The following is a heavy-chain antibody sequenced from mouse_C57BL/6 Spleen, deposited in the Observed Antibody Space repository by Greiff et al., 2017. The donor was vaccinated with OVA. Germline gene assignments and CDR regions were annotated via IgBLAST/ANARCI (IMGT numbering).Heavy chain of an antibody. J-gene: IGHJ2*01. CDR2: IDPSDSET. V-gene: IGHV1-52*01. Sequence: VQLQQPGAELVRPGSSVKLSCKASGYTFTSYWMHWVKQRPIQGLEWIGNIDPSDSETHYNQKFKDKATLTVDKSSSTAYMQLSSLTSEDSAVYYCARRLYYGSSYGYYFDYWGQGTTLTVSS. CDR1: GYTFTSYW. CDR3: ARRLYYGSSYGYYFDY. D-gene: IGHD1-1*01.